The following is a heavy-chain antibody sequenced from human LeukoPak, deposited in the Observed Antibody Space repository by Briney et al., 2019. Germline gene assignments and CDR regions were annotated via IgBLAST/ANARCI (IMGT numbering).Heavy chain of an antibody. Sequence: ASVKVSCKASGYTFDNYGISWVRQAPGQGLEWMGWISAYDGNTNYANKLQGRVTMTTDASTSTAFMELRSLTSDDTADYFCARDFGMFTISHGDAFAIWGQGTVVTVSS. CDR2: ISAYDGNT. V-gene: IGHV1-18*01. J-gene: IGHJ3*02. D-gene: IGHD5-24*01. CDR1: GYTFDNYG. CDR3: ARDFGMFTISHGDAFAI.